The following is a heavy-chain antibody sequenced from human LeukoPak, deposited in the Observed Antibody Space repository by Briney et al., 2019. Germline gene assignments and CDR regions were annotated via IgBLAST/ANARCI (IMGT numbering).Heavy chain of an antibody. CDR2: FSVGGGAT. CDR3: ARDWPSGWQQLPDYDAVDI. Sequence: RGSLRHSCAASGFTFSSSAMSWVRQPPGKGLEWVSSFSVGGGATYYARSVKGRLSICRDNSNNTLCLQKNSLGVEDPDVYYCARDWPSGWQQLPDYDAVDIWGQGTMVTVSS. J-gene: IGHJ3*02. D-gene: IGHD6-13*01. CDR1: GFTFSSSA. V-gene: IGHV3-23*01.